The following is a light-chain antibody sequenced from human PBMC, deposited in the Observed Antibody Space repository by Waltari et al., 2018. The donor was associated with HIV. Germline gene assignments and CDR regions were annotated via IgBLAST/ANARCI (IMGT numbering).Light chain of an antibody. CDR3: QSYDSSLV. CDR1: SSNIGAGSD. V-gene: IGLV1-40*01. Sequence: QSVLKQPPSVSAAPGQRLTTSCTGSSSNIGAGSDVPWDQQIAGPAPKLLIAGDNNRPSGVPDRCSGSKSGTSASLAITGLQAEDAADYYCQSYDSSLVFGGGTKLTV. CDR2: GDN. J-gene: IGLJ2*01.